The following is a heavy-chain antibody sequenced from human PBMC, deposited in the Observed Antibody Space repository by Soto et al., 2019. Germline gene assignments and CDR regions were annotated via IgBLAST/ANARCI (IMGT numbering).Heavy chain of an antibody. Sequence: QVQLVESGGGVVQPGRSLRLSCAASGFTFSSYGMHWVRQAPGKGLEWVAVIWYDGSNKYYADSVKGRFTISRDNSKNTLYLQMNSRRAEDTAVYYCARGGSLSSSWYPTYEENFDYWGQGTLVTVSS. CDR3: ARGGSLSSSWYPTYEENFDY. CDR2: IWYDGSNK. CDR1: GFTFSSYG. V-gene: IGHV3-33*01. D-gene: IGHD6-13*01. J-gene: IGHJ4*02.